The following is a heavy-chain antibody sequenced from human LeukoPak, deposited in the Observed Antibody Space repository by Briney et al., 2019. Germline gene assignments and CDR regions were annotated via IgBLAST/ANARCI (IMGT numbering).Heavy chain of an antibody. J-gene: IGHJ3*02. CDR1: GGSISSSSYY. CDR2: IYYSGST. D-gene: IGHD3-22*01. CDR3: ARDRGYYDSSGYYPLDAFDI. V-gene: IGHV4-39*07. Sequence: SETLSLTCTVSGGSISSSSYYWGWIRQPPGKGLEWNGSIYYSGSTYYNPSLKSRVTMSVDTSKNQFSLKLSSVTAADTAVYYCARDRGYYDSSGYYPLDAFDIWGQGTMVTVSS.